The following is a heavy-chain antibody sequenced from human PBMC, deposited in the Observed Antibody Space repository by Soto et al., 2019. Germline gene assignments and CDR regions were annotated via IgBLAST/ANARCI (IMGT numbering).Heavy chain of an antibody. Sequence: GASVKVSCKASGYTFTGYYMHWVRQAPGQGLEWMGWINPNSGGTNYAQKFQGWVTMTRDTSISTAYMELSRLRSDDTAVYYCARRGDSYDSSGLDNDAFDIWGQGTMVTVSS. J-gene: IGHJ3*02. CDR2: INPNSGGT. D-gene: IGHD3-22*01. CDR1: GYTFTGYY. CDR3: ARRGDSYDSSGLDNDAFDI. V-gene: IGHV1-2*04.